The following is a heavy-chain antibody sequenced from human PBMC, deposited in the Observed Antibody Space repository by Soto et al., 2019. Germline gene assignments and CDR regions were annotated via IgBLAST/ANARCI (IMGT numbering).Heavy chain of an antibody. J-gene: IGHJ5*02. V-gene: IGHV5-10-1*01. CDR3: ARPAAAGFTPNWFDP. CDR1: GYSFTSYW. D-gene: IGHD6-13*01. CDR2: IDPSDSYT. Sequence: GESLKISCKGSGYSFTSYWISRVRQMPGKGLEWMGRIDPSDSYTNYSPSFQGHVTISADKSISTAYLQWSSLKASDTAMYYCARPAAAGFTPNWFDPWGQGTLVTVST.